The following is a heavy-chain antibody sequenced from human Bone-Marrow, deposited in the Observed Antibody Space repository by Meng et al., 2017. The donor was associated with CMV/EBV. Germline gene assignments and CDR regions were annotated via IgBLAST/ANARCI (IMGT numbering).Heavy chain of an antibody. CDR1: GYSFTSYW. D-gene: IGHD6-6*01. CDR2: IYPGDSDT. J-gene: IGHJ4*02. CDR3: ARWGSSSKRGFDY. V-gene: IGHV5-51*01. Sequence: GGSLRLSCKGSGYSFTSYWIGWVRQMPGKCLEWMGIIYPGDSDTRYSPSFQGQVTISADKSISTAYLKWSSLKASDTAMYYCARWGSSSKRGFDYWGQGTLVTFSS.